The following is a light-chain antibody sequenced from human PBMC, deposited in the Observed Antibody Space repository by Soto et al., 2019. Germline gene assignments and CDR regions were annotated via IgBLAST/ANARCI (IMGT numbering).Light chain of an antibody. CDR3: LQDYSYPRT. Sequence: AIQMTQSPSSLSASIGDRVTITCRASQAIRDDLGWYQQKPGKAPKLLIYGTSSLQSGVPLRFSGSGSGTEFTLTISSLQPEDSATYYCLQDYSYPRTFGPGTKVEIK. CDR1: QAIRDD. CDR2: GTS. J-gene: IGKJ1*01. V-gene: IGKV1-6*01.